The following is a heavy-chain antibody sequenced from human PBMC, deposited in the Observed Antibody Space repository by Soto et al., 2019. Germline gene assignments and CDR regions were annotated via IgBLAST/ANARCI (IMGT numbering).Heavy chain of an antibody. CDR2: IYYSGST. D-gene: IGHD4-17*01. Sequence: PSETLALTCTVSGGSIGRYYWSWIRQPPGKGLEWIGYIYYSGSTNYNPSLKSRVTISVDTSKNQFSLKLSSVTAADTAVYYCARSDYMVMNYWGQGTLVTVSS. J-gene: IGHJ4*02. CDR1: GGSIGRYY. V-gene: IGHV4-59*01. CDR3: ARSDYMVMNY.